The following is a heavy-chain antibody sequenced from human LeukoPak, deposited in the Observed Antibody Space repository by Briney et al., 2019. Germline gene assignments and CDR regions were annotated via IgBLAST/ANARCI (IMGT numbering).Heavy chain of an antibody. CDR2: ISDSGGDT. Sequence: GGSLRLSCAASGFTFSNYAMTWVRQAPEKGLEWVSGISDSGGDTYYADYVKGRFIISRDNSKGTLYLQMNSLRVEDTAVYYCAKPWLLYSSTRYDYWGQGTLVTVSS. J-gene: IGHJ4*02. V-gene: IGHV3-23*01. CDR1: GFTFSNYA. CDR3: AKPWLLYSSTRYDY. D-gene: IGHD6-13*01.